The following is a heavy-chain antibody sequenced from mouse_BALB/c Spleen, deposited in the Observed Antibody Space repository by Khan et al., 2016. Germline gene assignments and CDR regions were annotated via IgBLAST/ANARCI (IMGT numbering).Heavy chain of an antibody. D-gene: IGHD2-3*01. V-gene: IGHV1-4*01. J-gene: IGHJ2*01. CDR2: IAPRSDYT. CDR3: ARDGWLLGYFDY. Sequence: QVQLKESGAELARPGASVKMSCKASGYTFTSYTMFWVKQRPGQGLEWIGYIAPRSDYTDYNQKFKDKAKLTADKSSTTAYMQLNRLTYEDSAVXYCARDGWLLGYFDYWGQGTTLTVSS. CDR1: GYTFTSYT.